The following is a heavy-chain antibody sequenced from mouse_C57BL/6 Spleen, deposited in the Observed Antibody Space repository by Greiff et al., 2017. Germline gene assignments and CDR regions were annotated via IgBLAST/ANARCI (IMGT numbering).Heavy chain of an antibody. CDR1: GFTFTDYY. CDR2: IRNKANGYTT. D-gene: IGHD1-1*01. Sequence: EVKLVESGGGLVQPGGSLSLSCAASGFTFTDYYMSWVRQPPGKALEWLGFIRNKANGYTTEYSASVKGRFTISRDNSQSILYLQMNALRAEDSATYYCASSHYYGSSFDYWGQGTTLTVSS. CDR3: ASSHYYGSSFDY. V-gene: IGHV7-3*01. J-gene: IGHJ2*01.